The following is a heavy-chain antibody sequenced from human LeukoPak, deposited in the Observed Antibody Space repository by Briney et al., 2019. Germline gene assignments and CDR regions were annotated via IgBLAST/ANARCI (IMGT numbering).Heavy chain of an antibody. V-gene: IGHV4-4*02. CDR3: AGSYYYSYYYYMDV. Sequence: SETLSLTCAVSGGSISSSNWWSWIRQPPGKGLEWIGEIYHSGSTNYNPSLKSRVTISLDTSKNQFSLKLSSVTAADTAVYYCAGSYYYSYYYYMDVWGKGTTVTISS. D-gene: IGHD3-10*01. J-gene: IGHJ6*03. CDR1: GGSISSSNW. CDR2: IYHSGST.